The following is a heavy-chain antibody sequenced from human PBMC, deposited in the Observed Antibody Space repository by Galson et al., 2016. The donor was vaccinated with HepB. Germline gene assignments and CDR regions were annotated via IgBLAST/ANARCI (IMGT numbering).Heavy chain of an antibody. D-gene: IGHD1-26*01. J-gene: IGHJ4*02. V-gene: IGHV4-59*05. Sequence: LRLSCAASGLTFSRYWMTWVRQAPGKGLEWIGSVYYSVSSYYNPSLESRVTIFINTSKNQFSLRLTSVTAADTAVYYCARPYSGSNLGGFDNWGRGILVTVSS. CDR2: VYYSVSS. CDR1: GLTFSRYW. CDR3: ARPYSGSNLGGFDN.